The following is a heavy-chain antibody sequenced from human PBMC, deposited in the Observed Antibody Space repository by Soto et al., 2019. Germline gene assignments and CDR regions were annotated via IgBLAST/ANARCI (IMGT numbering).Heavy chain of an antibody. CDR2: MYNSGST. V-gene: IGHV4-59*12. J-gene: IGHJ4*02. CDR3: ARSEATVLDY. D-gene: IGHD4-17*01. CDR1: GGSISYYY. Sequence: SETLSLTCTVSGGSISYYYWSWIRQPPGKGLEWIGFMYNSGSTHYNPSLKSRVTISLDTSKNQFSLNLSSVTAADTAVYYCARSEATVLDYWGQGTPVTVSS.